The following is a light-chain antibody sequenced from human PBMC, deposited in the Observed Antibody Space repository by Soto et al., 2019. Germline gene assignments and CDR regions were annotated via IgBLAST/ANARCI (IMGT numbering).Light chain of an antibody. J-gene: IGLJ2*01. Sequence: QSVLTQPPSVSGAPGQRVTISCTGSSSNIGAGYDVHWYQQLPGTAPKLLIYGNSNRPTGVPDRFSGSKSGTSASLAITGIQAEHEAGYYCQSYDRSLSGVVFGGGTKVTVL. CDR2: GNS. V-gene: IGLV1-40*01. CDR1: SSNIGAGYD. CDR3: QSYDRSLSGVV.